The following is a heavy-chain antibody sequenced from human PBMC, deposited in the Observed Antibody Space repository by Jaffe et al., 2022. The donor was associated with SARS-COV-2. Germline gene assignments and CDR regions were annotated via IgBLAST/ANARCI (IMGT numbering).Heavy chain of an antibody. CDR1: GFTFSSYA. CDR3: AKDRSTGAYYYYGMDV. V-gene: IGHV3-23*01. J-gene: IGHJ6*02. CDR2: ISGSGGST. D-gene: IGHD7-27*01. Sequence: EVQLLESGGGLVQPGGSLRLSCAASGFTFSSYAMSWVRQAPGRGLEWVSAISGSGGSTYYADSVKGRFTISRDNSKSTLYLQMNSLRAEDTAVYYCAKDRSTGAYYYYGMDVWGQGTTVTVSS.